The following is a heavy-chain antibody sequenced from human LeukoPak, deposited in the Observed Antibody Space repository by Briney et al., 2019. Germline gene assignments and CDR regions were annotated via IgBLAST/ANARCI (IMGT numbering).Heavy chain of an antibody. CDR2: IRSDGSNK. Sequence: GGSLRLSCAASGFTFSSYWMNWVRQAPGKGLEWVAFIRSDGSNKYYADSVKGRFTISRGNSKNTLYLQMNSLRAGDTAVYYCAKGSKLVVITRDHYMAVWGKGTTVTISS. V-gene: IGHV3-30*02. CDR1: GFTFSSYW. D-gene: IGHD3-22*01. J-gene: IGHJ6*03. CDR3: AKGSKLVVITRDHYMAV.